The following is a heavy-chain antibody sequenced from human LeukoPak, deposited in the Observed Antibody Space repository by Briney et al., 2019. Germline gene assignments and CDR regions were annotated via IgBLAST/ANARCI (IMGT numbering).Heavy chain of an antibody. D-gene: IGHD6-6*01. CDR2: INHSGST. V-gene: IGHV4-34*01. Sequence: SETLPLTCAVYGGSFSGYYWSWIRQPPGKGLEWIGEINHSGSTNYNPSLKSRVTISVDTSKNQFSLKLSSVTAADTAVYYCARGVAARRGYFQHWGQGTLVTVSS. CDR3: ARGVAARRGYFQH. J-gene: IGHJ1*01. CDR1: GGSFSGYY.